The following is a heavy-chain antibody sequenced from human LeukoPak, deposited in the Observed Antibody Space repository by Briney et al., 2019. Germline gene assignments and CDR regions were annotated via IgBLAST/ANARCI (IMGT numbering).Heavy chain of an antibody. Sequence: SQTLSLTCTVSGDSISSGDYYWSWIHQPPGKGLEWIGYVYSSGSTYYNPSLKSRVIISVDTSKNQFSLKLSSVTAADTAVYCCARAYGYSTGWHLSDWGQGTLVTVSS. J-gene: IGHJ4*02. V-gene: IGHV4-30-4*01. CDR1: GDSISSGDYY. CDR3: ARAYGYSTGWHLSD. D-gene: IGHD6-19*01. CDR2: VYSSGST.